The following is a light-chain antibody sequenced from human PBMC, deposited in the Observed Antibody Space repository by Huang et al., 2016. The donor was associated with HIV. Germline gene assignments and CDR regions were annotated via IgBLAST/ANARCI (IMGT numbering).Light chain of an antibody. CDR1: QTISSY. CDR3: HQRAGWPL. V-gene: IGKV3-11*01. J-gene: IGKJ4*02. CDR2: DTS. Sequence: EVVLTQSPATLSLSPGERATLSCRASQTISSYFAWYQQKPGQPPRLLIYDTSKRAPGIPARFSGSGSGTDFTLTISSLEPEDFAVYYCHQRAGWPLFGGGTKVEIK.